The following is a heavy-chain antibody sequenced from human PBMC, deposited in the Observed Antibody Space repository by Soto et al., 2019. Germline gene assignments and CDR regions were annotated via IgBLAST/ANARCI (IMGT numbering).Heavy chain of an antibody. V-gene: IGHV3-30-3*01. CDR2: VSKDGSDK. J-gene: IGHJ4*02. Sequence: PGGSLRLSCAASGSIFSSFPMHWVRQAPGKGLEWVAVVSKDGSDKRYADSVKGRFTLSRDNSENTLHLQMNSLRPEDTGVYYCARSYCGDNCALDYWGQGTPLTASS. CDR1: GSIFSSFP. D-gene: IGHD2-21*02. CDR3: ARSYCGDNCALDY.